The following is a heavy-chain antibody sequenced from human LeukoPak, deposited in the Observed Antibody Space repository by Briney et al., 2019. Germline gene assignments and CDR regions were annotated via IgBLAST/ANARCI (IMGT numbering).Heavy chain of an antibody. Sequence: ASVKVSCKASGGTFSSYDINWVRQATGQGLEWMGWMNPNSGNTVYAQKFQGRVTMTRNTPISTAYMELSRLRSEDTAVYYCARGRGAIVGGTSSYYFDYWGQGTLVTVSS. J-gene: IGHJ4*02. V-gene: IGHV1-8*02. D-gene: IGHD1-26*01. CDR2: MNPNSGNT. CDR1: GGTFSSYD. CDR3: ARGRGAIVGGTSSYYFDY.